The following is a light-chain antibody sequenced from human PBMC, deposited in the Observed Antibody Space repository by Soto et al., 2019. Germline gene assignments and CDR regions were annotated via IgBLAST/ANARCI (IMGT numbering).Light chain of an antibody. V-gene: IGLV2-8*01. Sequence: QSALTQPPSASGSPGQSVTISCTGTSSDVGAYNYVSWYQQHPGKAPRLMIYEVNKRPSGVPDRFSGSNSGNTAPLTVSGHEADEEADYYCASYAGSDTVLFGGGTKLTVL. J-gene: IGLJ2*01. CDR3: ASYAGSDTVL. CDR2: EVN. CDR1: SSDVGAYNY.